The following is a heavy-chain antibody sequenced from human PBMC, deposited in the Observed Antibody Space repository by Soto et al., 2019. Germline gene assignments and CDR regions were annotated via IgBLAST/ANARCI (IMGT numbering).Heavy chain of an antibody. CDR3: ARDAYCSGGSCYVY. CDR2: IKHDGSEK. V-gene: IGHV3-7*04. CDR1: GFSFSSFW. J-gene: IGHJ4*02. Sequence: EVQLVESGGGLVQPGGSLRLSCAASGFSFSSFWMSWVRQAPGKGLEWVANIKHDGSEKNYVDSVKGRFTISRDNAENSLDLQMNGLRAEDMAVYYCARDAYCSGGSCYVYWGQGTLVTVSS. D-gene: IGHD2-15*01.